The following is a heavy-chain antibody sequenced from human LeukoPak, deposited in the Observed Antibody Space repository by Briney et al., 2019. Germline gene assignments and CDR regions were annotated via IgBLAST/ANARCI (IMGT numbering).Heavy chain of an antibody. V-gene: IGHV3-48*01. Sequence: PGGSLRLSCAASGFTFSSYSMNWVRQAPGQGLEWVSYISSSSSTIYYADSVKGRFTISRDNANNSLYLQMNSLRAEDTAVYYCAREEWELLRYYYYYMDVWGKGTTVTVSS. CDR2: ISSSSSTI. CDR1: GFTFSSYS. D-gene: IGHD1-26*01. J-gene: IGHJ6*03. CDR3: AREEWELLRYYYYYMDV.